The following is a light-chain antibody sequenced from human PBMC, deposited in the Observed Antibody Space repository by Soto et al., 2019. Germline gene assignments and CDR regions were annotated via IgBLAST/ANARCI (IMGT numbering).Light chain of an antibody. CDR1: QTISNW. CDR2: KAS. V-gene: IGKV1-5*03. CDR3: QQYSTYPSLT. Sequence: DIQMTQSPSTLSATVGDRVSITCRASQTISNWLAWYQQKPGQAPKLLIYKASTLETGVPSRFSGSGSGTEFPLTISSLQPDDFASYYCQQYSTYPSLTFGGGTKLESK. J-gene: IGKJ4*01.